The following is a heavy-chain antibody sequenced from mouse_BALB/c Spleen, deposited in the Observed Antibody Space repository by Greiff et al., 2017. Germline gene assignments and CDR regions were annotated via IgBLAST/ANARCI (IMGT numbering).Heavy chain of an antibody. D-gene: IGHD2-3*01. Sequence: VQLQQSGAELVKPGASVKLSCTASGFNIKDTYMHWVKQRPEQGLEWIGRIDPANGNTKYDPKFQGKATITADTSSNTAYLQLSSLTSEDTAVYYCARSGEGYYFWFAYWGQGTLVTVSA. CDR1: GFNIKDTY. CDR2: IDPANGNT. J-gene: IGHJ3*01. V-gene: IGHV14-3*02. CDR3: ARSGEGYYFWFAY.